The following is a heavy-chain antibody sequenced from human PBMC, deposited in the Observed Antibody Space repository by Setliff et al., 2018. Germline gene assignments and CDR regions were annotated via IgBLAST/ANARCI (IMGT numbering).Heavy chain of an antibody. CDR3: ARHVGSRSRGYNYYYYYMDV. CDR2: YRSGST. J-gene: IGHJ6*03. V-gene: IGHV4-59*08. CDR1: GGSISNYW. Sequence: SETLSLTCSVSGGSISNYWWGWIRQPPGKGLEWIGYYRSGSTNYSPSLKSRATISVDTSRNQLSLKLTSVTAADTAVYYCARHVGSRSRGYNYYYYYMDVWGKGTTVTVSS. D-gene: IGHD3-10*01.